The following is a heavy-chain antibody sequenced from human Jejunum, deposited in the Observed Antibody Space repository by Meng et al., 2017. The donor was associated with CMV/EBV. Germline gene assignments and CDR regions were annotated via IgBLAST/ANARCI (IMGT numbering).Heavy chain of an antibody. CDR2: INTNTGNP. V-gene: IGHV7-4-1*02. CDR1: GYIFTNYA. J-gene: IGHJ4*02. Sequence: QVQLLQSGSELKKPWASVKVSCKASGYIFTNYAMNWVRQAPGQGLEWMGWINTNTGNPTYAQGFTGRFVFSLDTSVSTAYLQISSLKAADTAVYYCARLYCSGGSCYTIDYWGQGTLVTVSS. CDR3: ARLYCSGGSCYTIDY. D-gene: IGHD2-15*01.